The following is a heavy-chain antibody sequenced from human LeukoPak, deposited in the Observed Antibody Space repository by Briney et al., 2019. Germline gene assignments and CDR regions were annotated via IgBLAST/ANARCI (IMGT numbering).Heavy chain of an antibody. D-gene: IGHD3-10*01. CDR2: IWYDGTNK. V-gene: IGHV3-33*03. CDR3: AKDQIRRGLFDL. CDR1: GFTFSSYG. Sequence: GGSLRLSCAASGFTFSSYGMHWVRQAPGKGLEWVAAIWYDGTNKNYADSVKGRFVLSRDKSNNTLYLQMNSLRGEDTAVYYCAKDQIRRGLFDLWGQGTLVTVTS. J-gene: IGHJ4*02.